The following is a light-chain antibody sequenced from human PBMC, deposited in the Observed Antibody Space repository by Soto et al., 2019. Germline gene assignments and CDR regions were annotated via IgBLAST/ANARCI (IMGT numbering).Light chain of an antibody. CDR1: QSFRCL. CDR3: QQRHMWPIT. CDR2: DAY. J-gene: IGKJ5*01. V-gene: IGKV3-11*01. Sequence: EVVFTQSPVTLSLCQGAIATLSCMASQSFRCLLAWYQQKTGQAPRLLIYDAYNRATGITPRFSGSGSGTDFTLTISSLEPEDSAVYYCQQRHMWPITFGQGTRLEIK.